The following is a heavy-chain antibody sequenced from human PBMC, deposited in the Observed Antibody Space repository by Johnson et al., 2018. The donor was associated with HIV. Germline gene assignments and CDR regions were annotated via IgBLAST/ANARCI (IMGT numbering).Heavy chain of an antibody. CDR3: AKPQWVSSGAFDI. V-gene: IGHV3-11*04. CDR1: GFTFSDHY. D-gene: IGHD3-3*01. J-gene: IGHJ3*02. Sequence: QVQLVESGGGLVKPGGSPRLSCAASGFTFSDHYMAWIRQAPGKGLEWVSYISSSGSNIYYADSVKGRFTVSRDNAKNSVYLQMNSLRAEDTAVYYCAKPQWVSSGAFDIWGQGTMVTVSS. CDR2: ISSSGSNI.